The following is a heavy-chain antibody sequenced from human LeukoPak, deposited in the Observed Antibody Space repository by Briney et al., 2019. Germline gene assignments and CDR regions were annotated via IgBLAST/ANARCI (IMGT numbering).Heavy chain of an antibody. V-gene: IGHV3-49*03. J-gene: IGHJ4*02. CDR1: GFTFGDYA. CDR3: TRVNTAMVLDY. CDR2: IRSKAYGGTT. Sequence: QAGGSLRLSCTASGFTFGDYAMSWFRQAPGKGLEWVGFIRSKAYGGTTEYAASVKGRFTISRDDSKGIAYLQMNSLKTEDTAVYYCTRVNTAMVLDYWGQGTLVTVSS. D-gene: IGHD5-18*01.